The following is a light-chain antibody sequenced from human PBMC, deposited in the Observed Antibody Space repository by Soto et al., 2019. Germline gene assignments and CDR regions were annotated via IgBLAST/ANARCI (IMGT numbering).Light chain of an antibody. CDR1: QSVSSTY. V-gene: IGKV3-20*01. Sequence: EIVMTQSPATLSVSPGESATLSGSASQSVSSTYLAWYQQKPGQAPRLLIYDASSRATDIPDRFSGSGSGTDFTLTISRLEAEDFVMYYCQQYGSSPITFGQGTRLEIK. J-gene: IGKJ5*01. CDR3: QQYGSSPIT. CDR2: DAS.